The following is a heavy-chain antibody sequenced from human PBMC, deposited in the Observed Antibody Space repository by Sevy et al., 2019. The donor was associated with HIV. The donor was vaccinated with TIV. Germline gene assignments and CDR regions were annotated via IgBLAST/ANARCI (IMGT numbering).Heavy chain of an antibody. CDR2: ISYSGGST. J-gene: IGHJ6*02. D-gene: IGHD2-2*01. CDR1: GFTFSSYA. CDR3: AKVLGYCSSTSCPKYYYGMDV. V-gene: IGHV3-23*01. Sequence: GGYLRLSCAASGFTFSSYAMSWVRQAPGKGLEWVSAISYSGGSTNYADSVKGRFTISRDNSKNTLYLQMNSLRAEDTAVYYCAKVLGYCSSTSCPKYYYGMDVWGQGTTVTVSS.